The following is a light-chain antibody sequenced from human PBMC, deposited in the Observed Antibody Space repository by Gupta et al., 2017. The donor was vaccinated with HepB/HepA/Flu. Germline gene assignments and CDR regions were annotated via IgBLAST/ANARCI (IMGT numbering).Light chain of an antibody. J-gene: IGLJ3*02. CDR2: DVI. V-gene: IGLV2-14*01. CDR3: CAYTTSATWV. Sequence: QSALTQPASVSGSPGQSVTVSCTGTNSDIGAYIYVSWYQQHPGKVPRLLIYDVINRPSGVSNRFSGSKSGNTASLTISVLQAEDEADYYCCAYTTSATWVFGGGTKLTVL. CDR1: NSDIGAYIY.